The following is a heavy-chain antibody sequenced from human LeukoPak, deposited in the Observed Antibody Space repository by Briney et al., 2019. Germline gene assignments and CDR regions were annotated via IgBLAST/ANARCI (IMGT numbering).Heavy chain of an antibody. J-gene: IGHJ4*02. Sequence: SETLSLTCSVSGDSINSSTSYWGWVRQPPGKGLEWIGTIFYSGSIYNNPSLKSRVTMSLDTSKNQFSLRLRSVTAADTAWYYCARVFRFSYFDYWGQGALITVS. CDR2: IFYSGSI. CDR3: ARVFRFSYFDY. V-gene: IGHV4-39*07. D-gene: IGHD3-3*01. CDR1: GDSINSSTSY.